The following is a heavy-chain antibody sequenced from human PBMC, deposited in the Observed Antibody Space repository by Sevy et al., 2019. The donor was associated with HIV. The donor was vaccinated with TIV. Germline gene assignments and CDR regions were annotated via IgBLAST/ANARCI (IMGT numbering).Heavy chain of an antibody. Sequence: GGSLRLSCAASGFTFSSYAMSWVRQAPGKGLEWVSAISGSGGSTYYADSVKGRFTISRDNSKNTLYLQMNSLRAEDTAVYYCAKGVQTYYYDSSGYYSLDAFDIWGQGTMVTVSS. CDR3: AKGVQTYYYDSSGYYSLDAFDI. D-gene: IGHD3-22*01. V-gene: IGHV3-23*01. CDR1: GFTFSSYA. CDR2: ISGSGGST. J-gene: IGHJ3*02.